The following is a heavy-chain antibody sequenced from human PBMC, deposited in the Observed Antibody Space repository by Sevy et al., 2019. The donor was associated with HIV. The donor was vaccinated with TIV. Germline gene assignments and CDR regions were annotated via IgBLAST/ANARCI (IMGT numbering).Heavy chain of an antibody. D-gene: IGHD6-19*01. Sequence: SETLSLTCTVSGGSISSYYWNWIRQPAGKGLEWIGRIYSSGSTNYNPSLKSRVTMSIDTSKNHLSLKLNSLTAADTAVYYCTSARRFGSSSGWYPGGFDYWGQGTLVTVSS. CDR1: GGSISSYY. J-gene: IGHJ4*02. CDR3: TSARRFGSSSGWYPGGFDY. CDR2: IYSSGST. V-gene: IGHV4-4*07.